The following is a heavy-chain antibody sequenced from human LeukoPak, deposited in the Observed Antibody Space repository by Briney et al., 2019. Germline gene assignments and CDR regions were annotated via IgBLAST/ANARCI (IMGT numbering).Heavy chain of an antibody. J-gene: IGHJ6*02. V-gene: IGHV3-33*01. CDR2: IWSDGSSE. CDR1: GFTFSSYG. CDR3: ARGQPPSYYDMDV. Sequence: PGGSLRLSCAASGFTFSSYGVHWVRQAPGKGLEWVAVIWSDGSSERYVESVKGRFTISRDNSKNTLYLQMNSLRAEDTALYYCARGQPPSYYDMDVWGQGTTVTVSS. D-gene: IGHD6-13*01.